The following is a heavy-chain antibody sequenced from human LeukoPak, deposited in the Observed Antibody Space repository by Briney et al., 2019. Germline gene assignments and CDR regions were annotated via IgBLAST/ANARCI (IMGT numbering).Heavy chain of an antibody. CDR3: GYTNNFYH. CDR1: GLSISGQW. J-gene: IGHJ4*02. Sequence: RAGGSLRLSRVASGLSISGQWMNWVRQAPGQGLEWVANIKHDGSEEYCVDSVKGRFTISRDDGRNSVSLQMNSVRAEDTAVYYCGYTNNFYHWGQGTLVVVSS. V-gene: IGHV3-7*01. CDR2: IKHDGSEE. D-gene: IGHD3-16*02.